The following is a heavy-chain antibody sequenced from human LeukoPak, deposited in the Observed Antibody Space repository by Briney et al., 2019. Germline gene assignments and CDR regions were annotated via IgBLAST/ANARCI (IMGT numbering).Heavy chain of an antibody. J-gene: IGHJ4*02. V-gene: IGHV3-23*01. D-gene: IGHD6-13*01. CDR1: EFPFSDYY. CDR3: AKDRGYSTSWYSDY. Sequence: PGGSLRLSCAASEFPFSDYYMSWVRQAPGKGLEWVSSISGDGGSTYYADSVKGRFTISRDNSKNTLYLRMNSLRAEDTALYYCAKDRGYSTSWYSDYWGQGNLVTVSS. CDR2: ISGDGGST.